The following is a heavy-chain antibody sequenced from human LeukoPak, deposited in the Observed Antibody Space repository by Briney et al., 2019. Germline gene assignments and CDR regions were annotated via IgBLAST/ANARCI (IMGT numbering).Heavy chain of an antibody. J-gene: IGHJ4*02. CDR3: ARRGESFDY. CDR2: IYYSGST. Sequence: TSETLSLTCTVSGGSISSSSYYWGWIRQPPGKGLEWIGSIYYSGSTYYNPSLKSRVTISVDTSKNQFSLKLSSVTAADTAVYYCARRGESFDYWGQGTLVTVSS. V-gene: IGHV4-39*01. CDR1: GGSISSSSYY. D-gene: IGHD3-16*01.